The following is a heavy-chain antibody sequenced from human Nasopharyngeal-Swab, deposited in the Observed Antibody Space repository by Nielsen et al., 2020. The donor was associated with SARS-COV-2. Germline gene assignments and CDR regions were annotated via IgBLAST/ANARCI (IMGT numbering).Heavy chain of an antibody. Sequence: SETLSLTCTVSGGSISCYYWSWIRQPPGKGLEWIGYIYYSGSTNYNPSLKSRVTISVDTSKNQFSLKLSSVTAADTAVYYCARLRIAAAGTAYWFDPWGQGTLVTVSS. CDR2: IYYSGST. D-gene: IGHD6-13*01. CDR3: ARLRIAAAGTAYWFDP. V-gene: IGHV4-59*08. CDR1: GGSISCYY. J-gene: IGHJ5*02.